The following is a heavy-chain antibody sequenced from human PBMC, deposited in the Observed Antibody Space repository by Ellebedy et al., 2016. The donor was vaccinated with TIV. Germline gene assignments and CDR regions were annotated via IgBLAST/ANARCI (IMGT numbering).Heavy chain of an antibody. V-gene: IGHV3-7*01. D-gene: IGHD4-17*01. CDR3: ARHTDYALDY. CDR2: INQDGSEK. Sequence: PGGSLRLSCAASGFTFSIYWMSWVRQAPGKGLECVANINQDGSEKSYVDSVKGRFTISRDNAKNSLHLQMNGLRAEDTAVYYCARHTDYALDYWGQGALVTVSS. J-gene: IGHJ4*02. CDR1: GFTFSIYW.